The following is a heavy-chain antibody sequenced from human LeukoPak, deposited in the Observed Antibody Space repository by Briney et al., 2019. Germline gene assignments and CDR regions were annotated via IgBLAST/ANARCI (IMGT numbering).Heavy chain of an antibody. CDR2: ISSSGSTI. J-gene: IGHJ3*02. CDR3: ARAVYSGGMRGAFDI. D-gene: IGHD2-15*01. V-gene: IGHV3-48*03. CDR1: GFTFSSYE. Sequence: GGSLRLSCAASGFTFSSYEMNWVRQAPGKWLEWVSYISSSGSTIYYADSVKGRFTISRDNAKNSLYLQMNSLRAEDTAVYYCARAVYSGGMRGAFDIWGQGTMVTVSS.